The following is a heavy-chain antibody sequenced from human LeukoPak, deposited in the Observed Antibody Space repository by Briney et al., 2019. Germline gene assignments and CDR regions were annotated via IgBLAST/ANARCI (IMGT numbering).Heavy chain of an antibody. CDR3: ARGTIVGALDAFDI. Sequence: GRSMRLSCGASGFTFSSYGMHWVPQAPGKGLEWVALIWYDGTNKYYADSVKGRFTISRDNSKSTLYLQMNSLRAEDTAVYYCARGTIVGALDAFDIWGQGTMVTVSS. J-gene: IGHJ3*02. CDR2: IWYDGTNK. V-gene: IGHV3-33*01. D-gene: IGHD1-26*01. CDR1: GFTFSSYG.